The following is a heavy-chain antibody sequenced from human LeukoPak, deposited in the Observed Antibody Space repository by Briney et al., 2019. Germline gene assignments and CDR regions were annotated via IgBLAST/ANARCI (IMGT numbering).Heavy chain of an antibody. CDR2: ISAYNGNT. V-gene: IGHV1-18*01. J-gene: IGHJ4*02. D-gene: IGHD4-17*01. CDR3: AKGDYCDESAY. Sequence: GASVKVSCKASGYTFTSYGISWLRQAPGQGLEWMGWISAYNGNTNYAQKLQGRVTMTTDTSTSTAYMELRSLRSEDTAVYYCAKGDYCDESAYWGQGTLVTVSS. CDR1: GYTFTSYG.